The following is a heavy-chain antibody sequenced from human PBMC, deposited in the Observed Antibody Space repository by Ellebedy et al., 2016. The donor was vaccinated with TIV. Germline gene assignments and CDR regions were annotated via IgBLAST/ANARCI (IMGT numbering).Heavy chain of an antibody. CDR3: AKGGIAVGGSFFDS. D-gene: IGHD6-19*01. Sequence: GESLKISCAVSGFTFSRYAMSWVRQAPGKGLEWVSTISNTGGRTYYADSLKGRFTISRDNSKNMLDLQMNSLRAEDTAVYYCAKGGIAVGGSFFDSWGQGTLVTVSS. V-gene: IGHV3-23*01. CDR1: GFTFSRYA. CDR2: ISNTGGRT. J-gene: IGHJ4*02.